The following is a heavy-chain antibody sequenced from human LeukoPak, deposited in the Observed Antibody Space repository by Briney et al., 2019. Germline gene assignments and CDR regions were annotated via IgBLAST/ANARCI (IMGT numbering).Heavy chain of an antibody. V-gene: IGHV3-21*01. J-gene: IGHJ4*02. Sequence: GGSLRLSCAASGFTFSNAWMSWVRQAPGKGLEGVSSISSSSSYIYYADSVKGRFTISRDNAKNSLYLQMNSLRAEDTAVYYCAKDQGTSWFFDYWGQGTLVTVSS. CDR3: AKDQGTSWFFDY. CDR1: GFTFSNAW. D-gene: IGHD2-2*01. CDR2: ISSSSSYI.